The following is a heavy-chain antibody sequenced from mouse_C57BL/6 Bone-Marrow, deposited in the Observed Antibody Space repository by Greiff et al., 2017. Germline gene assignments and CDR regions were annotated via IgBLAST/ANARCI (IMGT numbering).Heavy chain of an antibody. CDR3: ARVDGYYGFLYYYAMDY. D-gene: IGHD2-3*01. CDR2: INPSNGGT. Sequence: QVQLQQPGTELVKPGASVKLSCKASGYTFTSYWMHWVKQRPGQGLEWIGNINPSNGGTNYNEKFKSKDTLTVDKSSSTAYMQLSSLTSEDSAVYYCARVDGYYGFLYYYAMDYWGQGTSVTVAS. J-gene: IGHJ4*01. CDR1: GYTFTSYW. V-gene: IGHV1-53*01.